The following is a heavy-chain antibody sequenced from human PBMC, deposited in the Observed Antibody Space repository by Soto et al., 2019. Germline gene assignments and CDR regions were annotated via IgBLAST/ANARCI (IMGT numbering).Heavy chain of an antibody. V-gene: IGHV3-7*03. Sequence: GGSLRLSCAASGFTFSSYWMSWVRQAPGKGLEWVANIKQDGSEKYYVDSVKGRFTISRDNAKNSLYLQMNSLRAEDTAVYYCARVPYSYGSFYYGMDVWGQGTTVTVSS. CDR1: GFTFSSYW. CDR2: IKQDGSEK. CDR3: ARVPYSYGSFYYGMDV. D-gene: IGHD5-18*01. J-gene: IGHJ6*02.